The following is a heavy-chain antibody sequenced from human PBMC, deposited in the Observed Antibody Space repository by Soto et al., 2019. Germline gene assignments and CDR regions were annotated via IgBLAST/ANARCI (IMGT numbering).Heavy chain of an antibody. J-gene: IGHJ6*02. D-gene: IGHD3-22*01. CDR1: GFSVSSNY. V-gene: IGHV3-53*01. CDR2: IYSGGNT. Sequence: PGGSLRLSCAASGFSVSSNYMSWVRQAPGKGLEWVSVIYSGGNTYYADSVKGRFTISRDSSKNTLYLQMNSLRAEDTAVYYCARENFYDSSGYYNGDYYGMDVWGQGTTVTVSS. CDR3: ARENFYDSSGYYNGDYYGMDV.